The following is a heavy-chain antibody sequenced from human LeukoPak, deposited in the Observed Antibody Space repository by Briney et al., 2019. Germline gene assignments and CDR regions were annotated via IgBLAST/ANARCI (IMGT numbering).Heavy chain of an antibody. CDR2: INPSGGST. Sequence: GASVKVSCKASGYTFTSYYMHWVRQAPGQGLEWMGIINPSGGSTSYAQKFQGRVTIARDTSAGTAYMELSSLRSEDMAVYYCAREDSRAFDIWGQGTMVTVSS. J-gene: IGHJ3*02. CDR3: AREDSRAFDI. V-gene: IGHV1-46*01. CDR1: GYTFTSYY.